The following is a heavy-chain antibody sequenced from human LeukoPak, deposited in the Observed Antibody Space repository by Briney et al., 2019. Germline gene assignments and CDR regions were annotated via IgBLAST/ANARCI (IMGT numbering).Heavy chain of an antibody. J-gene: IGHJ6*02. D-gene: IGHD2-2*01. CDR2: IESGGKT. CDR3: GRGGYHVDV. V-gene: IGHV3-66*01. Sequence: GGSLRLSCAVSGLTVSNIYMSWVRQAPGKGLEWVSVIESGGKTYYADSVKGRFTISRDNSRNTLYLQMNSLRAEDTALYYCGRGGYHVDVWGRGTRVTV. CDR1: GLTVSNIY.